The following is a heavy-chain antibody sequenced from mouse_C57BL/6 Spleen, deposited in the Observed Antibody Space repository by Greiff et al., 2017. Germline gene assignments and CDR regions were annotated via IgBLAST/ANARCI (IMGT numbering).Heavy chain of an antibody. V-gene: IGHV1-52*01. CDR3: ARGGYGGNAMDY. Sequence: QVQLQQPGAELVRPGSSVKLSCKASGYTFTSYWMHWVKQRPIQGLEWIGNIDPSDSETHYNQKFKDKATLTVDKSSSTAYMQLSSLTSEDSAVYYCARGGYGGNAMDYWGQGTSVTVSS. CDR2: IDPSDSET. CDR1: GYTFTSYW. J-gene: IGHJ4*01. D-gene: IGHD2-2*01.